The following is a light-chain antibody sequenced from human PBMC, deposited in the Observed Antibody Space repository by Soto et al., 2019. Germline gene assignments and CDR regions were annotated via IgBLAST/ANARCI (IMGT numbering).Light chain of an antibody. V-gene: IGKV1-5*01. Sequence: DIQMTQSPSSLSASIGDRVTITCRASQTVNTYLHWYQQKPGKAPKLLISDASRLESGVPSSFSGSGSGTEFTLTISSLQPDDFATYYCQQYKSYSPRTFGQGTKVDI. CDR3: QQYKSYSPRT. CDR2: DAS. J-gene: IGKJ1*01. CDR1: QTVNTY.